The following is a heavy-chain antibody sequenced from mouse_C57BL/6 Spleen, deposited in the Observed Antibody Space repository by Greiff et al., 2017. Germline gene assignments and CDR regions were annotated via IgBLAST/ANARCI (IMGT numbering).Heavy chain of an antibody. V-gene: IGHV1-58*01. J-gene: IGHJ2*01. CDR2: IYIGNGYT. CDR3: ARSTITTVVATDFDY. Sequence: EVQLQQSGAELVRPGSSVKMSCKTSGYTFTSYGINWVKQRPGRGLEWIGNIYIGNGYTEYTEKFKGKATLTSDTSSSTAYMQLSSLTSEDSAIYFCARSTITTVVATDFDYWGQGTTLTVSS. CDR1: GYTFTSYG. D-gene: IGHD1-1*01.